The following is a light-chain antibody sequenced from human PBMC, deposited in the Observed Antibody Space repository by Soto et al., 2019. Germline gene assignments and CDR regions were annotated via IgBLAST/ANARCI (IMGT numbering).Light chain of an antibody. CDR2: DVS. V-gene: IGKV1-5*01. CDR1: QNINSW. Sequence: DIRMTQSPSTLSASVGDRVTITCRASQNINSWLAWYQQKPGKAPKLLIYDVSILQSGVPSRFSCSGSETDFTLTISSLQPDDFATYYCQQYSSQSRTFGQGTKVEIK. CDR3: QQYSSQSRT. J-gene: IGKJ1*01.